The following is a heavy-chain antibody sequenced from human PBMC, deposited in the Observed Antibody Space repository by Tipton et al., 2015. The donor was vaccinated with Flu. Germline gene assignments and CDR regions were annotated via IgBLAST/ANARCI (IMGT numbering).Heavy chain of an antibody. CDR1: GGTFNTYT. Sequence: SGAEVKVSCKASGGTFNTYTISWVRQAPGQGLEWMGGINPIFGAPNYAQKFQGRVTITADRSTDTAYMELASLRSEDTAVYYWAGGRGAAIGYYYNMDVWGKGTTVTAS. J-gene: IGHJ6*03. D-gene: IGHD3-10*01. V-gene: IGHV1-69*06. CDR3: AGGRGAAIGYYYNMDV. CDR2: INPIFGAP.